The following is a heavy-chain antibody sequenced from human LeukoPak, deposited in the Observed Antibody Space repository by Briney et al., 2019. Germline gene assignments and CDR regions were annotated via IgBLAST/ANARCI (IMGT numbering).Heavy chain of an antibody. CDR3: AAEFSNQQWLDWDY. D-gene: IGHD6-19*01. CDR1: ADSISNYY. J-gene: IGHJ4*02. Sequence: SETLSLTCTVSADSISNYYWTWLRQPPGKGLEWIGYIYNSGSTNYNTSLKSRVTISMDTSKNQFSLKLSSVTAADPAVYYCAAEFSNQQWLDWDYWGQGTLVTVSS. CDR2: IYNSGST. V-gene: IGHV4-59*01.